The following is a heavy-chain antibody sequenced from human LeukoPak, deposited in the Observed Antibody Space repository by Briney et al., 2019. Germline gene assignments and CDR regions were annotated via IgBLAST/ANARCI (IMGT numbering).Heavy chain of an antibody. CDR3: ASRKLGNDY. CDR1: GGSISSYY. V-gene: IGHV4-59*01. D-gene: IGHD7-27*01. J-gene: IGHJ4*02. CDR2: IYYTGSS. Sequence: SETLSLTCTVSGGSISSYYWSWIRQPPGKGLEWIGYIYYTGSSSYNPSLRSRVTISADTSKNQFSLKLSSVTAADTAVYYCASRKLGNDYWGQGTLVTVSS.